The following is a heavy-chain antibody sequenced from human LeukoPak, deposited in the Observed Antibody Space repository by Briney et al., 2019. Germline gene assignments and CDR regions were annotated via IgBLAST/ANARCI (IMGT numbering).Heavy chain of an antibody. V-gene: IGHV4-59*08. D-gene: IGHD2-21*01. CDR1: GGSISSYY. J-gene: IGHJ3*02. CDR2: IYYSGST. CDR3: ARHIVMAHRGAFDI. Sequence: SETLSLTCTVSGGSISSYYWSWIRQPPGKGLEWIGYIYYSGSTNYNPSLKSRVTISVDTSKNQFSLKLSSVTAADTAVYYCARHIVMAHRGAFDIWGQGTMVTVSS.